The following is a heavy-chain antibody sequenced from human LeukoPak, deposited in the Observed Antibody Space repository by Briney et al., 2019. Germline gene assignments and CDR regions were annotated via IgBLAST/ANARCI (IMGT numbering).Heavy chain of an antibody. CDR1: GFTFSNYG. D-gene: IGHD2-21*02. J-gene: IGHJ4*02. CDR2: ISGSGGST. Sequence: GGSLRLSCAASGFTFSNYGMNWVRQAPGKGLEWVSGISGSGGSTYSADSVKGRFIISRDNSKNSLYLQMNSLRAEDTAVYYCAKDSHPYCGGDCYPDYWGQGTLVTVSS. CDR3: AKDSHPYCGGDCYPDY. V-gene: IGHV3-23*01.